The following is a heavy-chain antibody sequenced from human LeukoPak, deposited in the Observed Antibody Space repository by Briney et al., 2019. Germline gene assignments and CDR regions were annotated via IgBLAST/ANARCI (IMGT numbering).Heavy chain of an antibody. V-gene: IGHV3-30*18. CDR1: GFTFSSYG. CDR2: ISYDGSNK. D-gene: IGHD3-22*01. J-gene: IGHJ4*02. CDR3: AKTPYYYDRGEYFDY. Sequence: QPGRSLRLSCAASGFTFSSYGMHWVRQAPGKGLEWVAVISYDGSNKYYADSVKGRFTISRDNSKNTLYLQMNSLRAEDTAVYYCAKTPYYYDRGEYFDYWGQGTLVTVSS.